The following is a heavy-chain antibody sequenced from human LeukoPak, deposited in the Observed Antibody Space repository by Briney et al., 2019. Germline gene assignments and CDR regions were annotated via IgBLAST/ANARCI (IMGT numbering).Heavy chain of an antibody. CDR3: ARDRGWLRLNDY. Sequence: PGGSLRLSCAASGFTFSSYSMNGVRQAPGKGLEGVSSISSSSSYIYYADSVKGRFTISRDNAKNSLYLQMNSLRAEDTAVYYCARDRGWLRLNDYWGQGTLVTVSS. V-gene: IGHV3-21*01. J-gene: IGHJ4*02. D-gene: IGHD5-12*01. CDR1: GFTFSSYS. CDR2: ISSSSSYI.